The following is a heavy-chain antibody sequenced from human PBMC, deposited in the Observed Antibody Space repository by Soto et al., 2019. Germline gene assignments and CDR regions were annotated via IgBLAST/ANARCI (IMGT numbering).Heavy chain of an antibody. CDR3: ARGLGGRLDD. D-gene: IGHD3-16*01. Sequence: QVQLVQSGAEVKKPGSSVRVSCKASGTIFSSYTISWVRQAPGQGLEWMGRIIPILGETNSAQKFQGRVTLTAAKSTTTAYMELNSLRLEDTALYCCARGLGGRLDDWGQGTTVTVSS. CDR1: GTIFSSYT. J-gene: IGHJ6*02. V-gene: IGHV1-69*08. CDR2: IIPILGET.